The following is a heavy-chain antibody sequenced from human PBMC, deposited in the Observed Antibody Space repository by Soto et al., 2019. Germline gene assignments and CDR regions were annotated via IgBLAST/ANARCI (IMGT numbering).Heavy chain of an antibody. D-gene: IGHD3-3*01. V-gene: IGHV1-69*13. CDR2: IIPIFGTA. J-gene: IGHJ3*02. Sequence: SVKVSCKASGGTFSSYAISWVRQAPGQGLEWMGGIIPIFGTANYAQKFQGRVTITADESTSTAYMELSSLRSEDTAVYYCARVFSRITIFGVVITQDAFDIWGQGTMVTVSS. CDR3: ARVFSRITIFGVVITQDAFDI. CDR1: GGTFSSYA.